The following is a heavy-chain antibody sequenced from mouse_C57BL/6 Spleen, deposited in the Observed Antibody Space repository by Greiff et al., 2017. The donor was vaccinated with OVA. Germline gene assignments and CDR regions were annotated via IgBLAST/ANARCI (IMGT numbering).Heavy chain of an antibody. Sequence: VHLVESGPGLVQPSQSLSITCTVSGFSLTSYGVHWVRQSPGKGLEWLGVIWRGGSTDYNAAVMSRLSITKDNSKSQVFFKMNSLQADDTAIYYCAKRGDWYFDVWGTGTTVTVSS. CDR3: AKRGDWYFDV. V-gene: IGHV2-5*01. J-gene: IGHJ1*03. CDR1: GFSLTSYG. CDR2: IWRGGST.